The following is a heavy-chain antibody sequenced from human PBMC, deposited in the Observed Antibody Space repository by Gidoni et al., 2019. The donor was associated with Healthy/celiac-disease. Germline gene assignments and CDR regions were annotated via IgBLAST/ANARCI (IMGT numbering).Heavy chain of an antibody. D-gene: IGHD2-21*02. J-gene: IGHJ2*01. CDR1: GSTFSSYG. Sequence: QVQLVESGGGVVQPGRSLRLSCAASGSTFSSYGMHWVRQAPGKGLEWVAVISYDGSNKYYADSVKGRFTISRDNSKNTLYLQMNSLRAEDTAVYYCATGGDKYNWYFDLWGRGTLVTVSS. CDR3: ATGGDKYNWYFDL. CDR2: ISYDGSNK. V-gene: IGHV3-30*03.